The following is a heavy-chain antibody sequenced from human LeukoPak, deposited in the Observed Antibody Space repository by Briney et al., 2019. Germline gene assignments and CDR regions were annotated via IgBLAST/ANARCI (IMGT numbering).Heavy chain of an antibody. V-gene: IGHV4-31*11. J-gene: IGHJ4*02. CDR2: IYHSGST. CDR3: ARVTSLNGDHWGYFDY. CDR1: GGSISSGGYY. D-gene: IGHD7-27*01. Sequence: SETLSLTCALSGGSISSGGYYWSWIRQHPGKGLEWIGYIYHSGSTYYNPSLKSRVTISVDTSKNQFSLKLSSVTAADTAVYYCARVTSLNGDHWGYFDYWGQGTLVTVSS.